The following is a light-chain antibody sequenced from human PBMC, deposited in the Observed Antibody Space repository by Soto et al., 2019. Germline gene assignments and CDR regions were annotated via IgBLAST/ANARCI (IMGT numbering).Light chain of an antibody. CDR1: QSVSSN. J-gene: IGKJ4*01. CDR2: GAS. Sequence: EIVMTQSPATLSVSPGERATLSCRASQSVSSNLAWYQQKPGQAPRLLIYGASTRATGIPARFSGSGSGTEFTLTISSLQSEDFAVYYCQQYNSWPPLTFGGGTKGDIK. CDR3: QQYNSWPPLT. V-gene: IGKV3-15*01.